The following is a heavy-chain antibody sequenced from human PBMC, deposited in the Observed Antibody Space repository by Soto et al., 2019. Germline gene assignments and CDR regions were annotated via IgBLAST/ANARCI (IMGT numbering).Heavy chain of an antibody. CDR2: INPNSGGT. Sequence: VASVKVSCKASGYTFTGYYMHWVRQAPGQGLEWMGWINPNSGGTNYAQKFQGWVTMTRDTSTSTVYMELSSLRSEDTAVYYCARVEGVRGYSGYDYDYWGQGTLVTVSS. D-gene: IGHD5-12*01. CDR3: ARVEGVRGYSGYDYDY. CDR1: GYTFTGYY. V-gene: IGHV1-2*04. J-gene: IGHJ4*02.